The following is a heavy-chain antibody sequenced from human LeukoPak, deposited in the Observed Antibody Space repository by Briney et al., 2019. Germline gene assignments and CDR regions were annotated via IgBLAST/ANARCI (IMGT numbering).Heavy chain of an antibody. V-gene: IGHV3-48*03. Sequence: GGSLRLSCAASGFTFSDYAMNWVRQAPGKGLEWLSYISNGAGNIRYADSVKGRFTVSRDNAKNSLFLQMNSLRAEDTAVYYCARGSRDGFFDSWGQGVLVTVST. CDR2: ISNGAGNI. CDR1: GFTFSDYA. J-gene: IGHJ4*02. CDR3: ARGSRDGFFDS.